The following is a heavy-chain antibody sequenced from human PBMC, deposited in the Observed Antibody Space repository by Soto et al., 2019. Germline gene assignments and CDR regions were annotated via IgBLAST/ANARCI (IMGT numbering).Heavy chain of an antibody. J-gene: IGHJ6*02. CDR3: ARDQANYGMDV. CDR1: GYTFTSYD. CDR2: MNPKSGNT. V-gene: IGHV1-8*01. Sequence: QVQLVQSGAEVKKPGASVKVSCKASGYTFTSYDINWVRQATGQGLEWMGWMNPKSGNTDYAQKFQGRVTMPRNNSISTAYMELSNLRSEDTAVYYCARDQANYGMDVWGQGTTVTVSS.